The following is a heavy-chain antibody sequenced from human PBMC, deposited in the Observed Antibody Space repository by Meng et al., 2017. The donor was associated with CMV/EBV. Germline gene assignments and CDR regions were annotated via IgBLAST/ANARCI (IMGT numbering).Heavy chain of an antibody. Sequence: GESLKISCAASGFTFSDYYMSWIRQAPGKGLEWVSYISSSGSTIYYADSVEGRFTISRDNAKNSLYLQMNSLRAEDTAVYYCARDEIAAAYYGMDVWGQGTTVTVSS. CDR1: GFTFSDYY. J-gene: IGHJ6*02. CDR2: ISSSGSTI. D-gene: IGHD6-13*01. CDR3: ARDEIAAAYYGMDV. V-gene: IGHV3-11*01.